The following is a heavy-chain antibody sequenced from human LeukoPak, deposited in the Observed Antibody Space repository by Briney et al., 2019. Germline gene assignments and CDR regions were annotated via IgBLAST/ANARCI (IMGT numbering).Heavy chain of an antibody. CDR3: ARGGTTSGKFDP. CDR1: GGSISSSTYY. D-gene: IGHD1-26*01. J-gene: IGHJ5*02. CDR2: IYYRGST. V-gene: IGHV4-39*07. Sequence: SETLSLTCTVSGGSISSSTYYWGWIRQPPGKGLEWIGNIYYRGSTYYNPSLKSRVTISVDTSKNQFSLKLSSVTAADTAVYYCARGGTTSGKFDPWGQGTLVTVSS.